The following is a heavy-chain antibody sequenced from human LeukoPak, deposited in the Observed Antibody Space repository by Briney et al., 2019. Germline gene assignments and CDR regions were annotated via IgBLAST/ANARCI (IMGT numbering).Heavy chain of an antibody. J-gene: IGHJ5*02. D-gene: IGHD3-16*02. CDR2: IIPIFGTA. Sequence: SVKVSCKASGGTFSSYAISWVRQAPGQGLEWMGGIIPIFGTANYAQKFQGRVTITTDESTSTAFMELSSLRSEDTAVYYCARDGASLGELSLYHLPYNWFDPWGQGTLVTVSS. CDR1: GGTFSSYA. V-gene: IGHV1-69*05. CDR3: ARDGASLGELSLYHLPYNWFDP.